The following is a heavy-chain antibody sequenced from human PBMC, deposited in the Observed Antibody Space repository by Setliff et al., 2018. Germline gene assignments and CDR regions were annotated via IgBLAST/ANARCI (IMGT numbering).Heavy chain of an antibody. CDR2: INWNDDK. V-gene: IGHV2-5*01. D-gene: IGHD6-19*01. Sequence: VSGPTLVNPTQTLTLTCTFSGFSLSSSGVGVGWIRQPPGKALEWLALINWNDDKRYSPSLRTRLTITKDTSENQVVLAMTNMDPVDTATYYCAHTKQQQWLVPFFFDYWGQGTLVTVYS. CDR1: GFSLSSSGVG. CDR3: AHTKQQQWLVPFFFDY. J-gene: IGHJ4*02.